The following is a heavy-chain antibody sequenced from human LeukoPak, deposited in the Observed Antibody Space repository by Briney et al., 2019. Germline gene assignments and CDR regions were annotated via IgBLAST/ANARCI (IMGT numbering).Heavy chain of an antibody. CDR1: GFTFSSYA. J-gene: IGHJ6*03. Sequence: GGSLRLSCAASGFTFSSYAMSWVRQAPGKGLEWVSAISGSGGSTYYADSVKGRFTISRDNSKNTLYLQMNSLRAEDTAVYYCAKAPGYDFWSGYYYYYMDVWGKGTTVTVSS. CDR3: AKAPGYDFWSGYYYYYMDV. D-gene: IGHD3-3*01. CDR2: ISGSGGST. V-gene: IGHV3-23*01.